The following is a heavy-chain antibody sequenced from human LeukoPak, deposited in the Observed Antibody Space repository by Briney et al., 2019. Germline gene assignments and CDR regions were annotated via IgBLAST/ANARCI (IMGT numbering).Heavy chain of an antibody. D-gene: IGHD2-8*01. V-gene: IGHV4-59*12. J-gene: IGHJ3*02. CDR3: ARGDRPREIPPLIRKKNAFDI. CDR1: GGSISSYY. Sequence: NSSETLSLTCTVSGGSISSYYWSWIRQPPGKGLEWIGYIYYSGSTNYKPSLKSRVTISVDTSKNQFSLKLSSVTAADTAVYYCARGDRPREIPPLIRKKNAFDIWGQGTMVTVSS. CDR2: IYYSGST.